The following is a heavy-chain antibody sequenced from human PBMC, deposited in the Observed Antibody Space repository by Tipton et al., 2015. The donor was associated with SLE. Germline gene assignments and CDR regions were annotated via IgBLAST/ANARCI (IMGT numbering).Heavy chain of an antibody. V-gene: IGHV3-9*01. D-gene: IGHD2-21*02. CDR2: ISWNSGSI. Sequence: SLRLSCAASGFTFDDYAMHWVRQAPGKGLEWVSGISWNSGSIGYADSVKGRFTISRDNAKNSLYLQMNSLRAEDTAVYYCAMTSGDSWAFDYWGQGTLVTVSS. CDR3: AMTSGDSWAFDY. J-gene: IGHJ4*02. CDR1: GFTFDDYA.